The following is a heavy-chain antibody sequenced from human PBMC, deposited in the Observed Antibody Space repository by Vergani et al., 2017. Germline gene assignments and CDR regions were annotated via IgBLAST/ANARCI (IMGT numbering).Heavy chain of an antibody. CDR2: ISGSGGST. D-gene: IGHD3/OR15-3a*01. Sequence: EVQLLESGGGLVQPGGSLRLSCAASGFTFSSYAMSWVRQAPGKGLEWVSAISGSGGSTYYADSVKGRFTISRDNSKNTLYLQMNSLRAEDTAVYYCAKDGFGGLVITSYFDYWSQGTLVTVSS. CDR3: AKDGFGGLVITSYFDY. CDR1: GFTFSSYA. V-gene: IGHV3-23*01. J-gene: IGHJ4*02.